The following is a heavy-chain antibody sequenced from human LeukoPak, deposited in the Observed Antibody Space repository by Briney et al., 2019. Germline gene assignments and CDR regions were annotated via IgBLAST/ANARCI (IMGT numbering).Heavy chain of an antibody. CDR3: AKDPPRRDFWSGHNWFDP. CDR1: GFTFSTYA. V-gene: IGHV3-23*01. CDR2: ISGSGGST. J-gene: IGHJ5*02. Sequence: GESLRLSCAASGFTFSTYAMSWVRQAPGKGLEWVSAISGSGGSTYYADSVKGRFTISRDNSKNTLYLQMNSLRAEDTAVYYCAKDPPRRDFWSGHNWFDPWGQGTLVTVSS. D-gene: IGHD3-3*01.